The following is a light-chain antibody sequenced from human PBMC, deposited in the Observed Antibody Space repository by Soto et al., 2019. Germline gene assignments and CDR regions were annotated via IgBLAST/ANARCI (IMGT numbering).Light chain of an antibody. Sequence: DIQMTQSPSSLSASVGDRVTITCQASHDIINYLNWFQQKPGEAPKLLIFDAFKLETGVPSRFSGSGSGTDFTLTISSLQPEDIATYYCQQYDNLSVTFGGGTKVEI. CDR2: DAF. CDR3: QQYDNLSVT. CDR1: HDIINY. V-gene: IGKV1-33*01. J-gene: IGKJ4*01.